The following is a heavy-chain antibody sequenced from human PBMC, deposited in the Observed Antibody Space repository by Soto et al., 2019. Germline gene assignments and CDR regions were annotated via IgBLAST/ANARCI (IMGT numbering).Heavy chain of an antibody. Sequence: SQTLSLTCAISGDSVSSNSAAWNWIRQSPSRGLEWLGRTYYRSKWYNDYAVSVKSRITINPDTSKNQFSLQLNSVTPEDTAVYYCARDPWSGYSSGWYDRGDAFDIWGQGTMVTVSS. V-gene: IGHV6-1*01. J-gene: IGHJ3*02. D-gene: IGHD6-19*01. CDR3: ARDPWSGYSSGWYDRGDAFDI. CDR1: GDSVSSNSAA. CDR2: TYYRSKWYN.